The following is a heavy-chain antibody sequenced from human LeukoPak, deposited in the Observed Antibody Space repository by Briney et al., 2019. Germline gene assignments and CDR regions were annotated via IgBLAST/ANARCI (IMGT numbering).Heavy chain of an antibody. CDR1: GGSIRSYN. CDR2: IYSSGTT. J-gene: IGHJ4*02. CDR3: ARERVDIAMGFDY. V-gene: IGHV4-4*07. Sequence: SETLSLTCTVSGGSIRSYNWHWIRQPAGKGLEWIGRIYSSGTTNYNASFMSRVTMSLDKSKSQFFLNLTSVTAADTAVYYCARERVDIAMGFDYWGQGSLVIVSS. D-gene: IGHD5-18*01.